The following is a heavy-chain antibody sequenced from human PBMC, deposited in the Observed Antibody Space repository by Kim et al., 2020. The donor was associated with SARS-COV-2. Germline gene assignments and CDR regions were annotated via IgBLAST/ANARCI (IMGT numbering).Heavy chain of an antibody. J-gene: IGHJ4*02. V-gene: IGHV1-69*01. Sequence: NDAQKFQGRVTITADESTSTAYMELSSLRSEDTAVYYCARDWADTAAFDYWGQGTLVTVSS. CDR3: ARDWADTAAFDY. D-gene: IGHD5-18*01.